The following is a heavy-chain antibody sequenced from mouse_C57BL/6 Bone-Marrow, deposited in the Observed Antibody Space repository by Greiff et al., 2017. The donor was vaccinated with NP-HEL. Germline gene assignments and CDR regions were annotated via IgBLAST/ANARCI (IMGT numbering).Heavy chain of an antibody. CDR2: ISSGGSYT. V-gene: IGHV5-6*01. CDR1: GFTFSSYG. CDR3: ARQGSPLYAMDY. J-gene: IGHJ4*01. Sequence: EVQLVESGGDLVKPGGSLKLSCAASGFTFSSYGMSWVRQTPDKRLEWVATISSGGSYTYYPDSGKGRFTISRDNAKNTLDLQMSSLKSEDTAMYYCARQGSPLYAMDYWGQGTSVTVSS.